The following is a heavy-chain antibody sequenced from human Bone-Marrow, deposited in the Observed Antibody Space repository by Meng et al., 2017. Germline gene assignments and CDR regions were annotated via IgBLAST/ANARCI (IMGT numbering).Heavy chain of an antibody. J-gene: IGHJ4*02. CDR3: ARATMTTVTSDYFDY. CDR1: GYSFTSYW. CDR2: IYPGDSDT. V-gene: IGHV5-51*01. Sequence: GGSLRLSCKGSGYSFTSYWIGWVRQMPGKGLEWMGIIYPGDSDTRYSPSFQGQVTISADKSISTAYLQWNSLKASDTAMYYCARATMTTVTSDYFDYWGQGTLVTVSS. D-gene: IGHD4-17*01.